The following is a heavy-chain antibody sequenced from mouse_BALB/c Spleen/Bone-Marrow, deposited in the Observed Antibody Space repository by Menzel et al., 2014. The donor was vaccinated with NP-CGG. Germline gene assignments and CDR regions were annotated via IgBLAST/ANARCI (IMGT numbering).Heavy chain of an antibody. CDR3: ARYRTTATWFAY. J-gene: IGHJ3*01. CDR2: ISYSGNT. D-gene: IGHD1-2*01. Sequence: EVKLVESGPSLVKPSQTLSLTCSVTGDSITSGYWNWIRKFPGNKLEYMGYISYSGNTYYNPSLKSRISITRDTSKNQYYLQLNSVTTEDTATYYCARYRTTATWFAYWGQGTLVTFSA. V-gene: IGHV3-8*02. CDR1: GDSITSGY.